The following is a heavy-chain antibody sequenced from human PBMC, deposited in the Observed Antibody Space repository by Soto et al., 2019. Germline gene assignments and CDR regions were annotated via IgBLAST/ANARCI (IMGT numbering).Heavy chain of an antibody. J-gene: IGHJ4*02. V-gene: IGHV3-64D*06. Sequence: GGSLRLSXPVSGFTFSSYAMHWVRQAPGKGLEYVSSISSTGGPTYYVDSVKGRFTISRDNSKKTLYLQMSSLRPEDTAVYYYVKERWVDFWGQGTLVTVSS. CDR3: VKERWVDF. CDR1: GFTFSSYA. D-gene: IGHD1-26*01. CDR2: ISSTGGPT.